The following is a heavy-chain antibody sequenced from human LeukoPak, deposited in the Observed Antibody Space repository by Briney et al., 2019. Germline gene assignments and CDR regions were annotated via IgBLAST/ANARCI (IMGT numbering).Heavy chain of an antibody. J-gene: IGHJ4*02. Sequence: PGGSLRLSCAASGFTFSSYSMNWVRQAPGKGLEWVSYISSSSSTIYYADSVEGRFTISRDNAKNSLYLQMNSLRAEDTAVYYCARTYSSSWYEYYFDYWGQGTLVTVSS. D-gene: IGHD6-13*01. CDR1: GFTFSSYS. V-gene: IGHV3-48*01. CDR3: ARTYSSSWYEYYFDY. CDR2: ISSSSSTI.